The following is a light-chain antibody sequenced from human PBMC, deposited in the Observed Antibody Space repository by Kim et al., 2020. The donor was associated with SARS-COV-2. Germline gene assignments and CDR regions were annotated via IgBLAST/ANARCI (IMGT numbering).Light chain of an antibody. Sequence: QSALTQPASVSGSPGQSITISCTETSIDVGGYNYVSWYQQHPGKAPKLMIYDVSNRPSGVSNRFSGSKSGNTASLPISGLQAEDEADYYCSSYTSSSTVVFGGGTQLTVL. CDR2: DVS. CDR1: SIDVGGYNY. CDR3: SSYTSSSTVV. J-gene: IGLJ2*01. V-gene: IGLV2-14*03.